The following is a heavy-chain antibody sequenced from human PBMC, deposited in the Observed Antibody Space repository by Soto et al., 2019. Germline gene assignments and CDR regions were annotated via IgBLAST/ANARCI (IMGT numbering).Heavy chain of an antibody. CDR1: GDSVSGNSSA. D-gene: IGHD2-2*01. CDR3: ARDGSSTANWIDP. CDR2: TYYRSRWYN. V-gene: IGHV6-1*01. J-gene: IGHJ5*02. Sequence: PSQTLSLTCAISGDSVSGNSSAWNWIRQSPSRGLEWLGRTYYRSRWYNDYAVSVKSRITVTPDTSKNQFSLKLASVTAADTAVYYCARDGSSTANWIDPWGQGTLVTVSS.